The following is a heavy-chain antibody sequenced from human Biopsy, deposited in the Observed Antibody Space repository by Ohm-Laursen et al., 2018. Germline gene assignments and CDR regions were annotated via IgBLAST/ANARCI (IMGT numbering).Heavy chain of an antibody. Sequence: TLSLTCPVSGDSVSSGSFYWTWIRQPPGQGLEYIGYIYDRGSTANYNPSLESRVTMSVDMLKNQFSLKLSSVTAADTAIYYCARGMRSSGWPYFDSWGQGTLVTVSS. CDR3: ARGMRSSGWPYFDS. V-gene: IGHV4-61*01. D-gene: IGHD6-19*01. CDR2: IYDRGSTA. J-gene: IGHJ4*02. CDR1: GDSVSSGSFY.